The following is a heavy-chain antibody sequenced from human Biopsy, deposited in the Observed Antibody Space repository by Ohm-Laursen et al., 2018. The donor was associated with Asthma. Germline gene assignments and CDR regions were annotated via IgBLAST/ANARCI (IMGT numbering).Heavy chain of an antibody. CDR2: ISGSGGST. CDR1: GFTFGSYA. CDR3: ARFKRGYSYGYAGVFDY. J-gene: IGHJ4*02. V-gene: IGHV3-23*01. Sequence: GSLRLSCAASGFTFGSYAMSWVRQAPGQGLEWVSAISGSGGSTYYADSVKGRFTISRDNAKNSLYLQMNSLRDEDTAVYYCARFKRGYSYGYAGVFDYWGQGTLVTVSS. D-gene: IGHD5-18*01.